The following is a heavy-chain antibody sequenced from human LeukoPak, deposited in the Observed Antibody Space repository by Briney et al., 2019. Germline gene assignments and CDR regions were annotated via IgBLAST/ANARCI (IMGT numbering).Heavy chain of an antibody. CDR1: GFTFTTYW. CDR3: ATILRGVGAMYFDY. D-gene: IGHD3-10*01. V-gene: IGHV3-23*01. CDR2: ISGSGGST. J-gene: IGHJ4*02. Sequence: GGSLRLSCAASGFTFTTYWMTWVRKAQGKGLGWVSAISGSGGSTYYAASVKGRFTISRDNSKNTLYLQMNSLRAEDTAVYYCATILRGVGAMYFDYWGQGTLVTVSS.